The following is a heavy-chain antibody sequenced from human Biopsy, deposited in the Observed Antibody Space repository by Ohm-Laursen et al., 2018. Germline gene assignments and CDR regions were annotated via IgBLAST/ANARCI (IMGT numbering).Heavy chain of an antibody. J-gene: IGHJ4*02. CDR3: VRGTGSQYFDY. CDR2: ISGYNGNT. CDR1: GYFFSSYG. Sequence: GASVKVSCKASGYFFSSYGLNWMRQAPGQGLEWMGRISGYNGNTNYAQKFQGRVTMTIDSSASTAYLELRSLRSDDTAFYYCVRGTGSQYFDYWGQGTLVTVSS. V-gene: IGHV1-18*01. D-gene: IGHD1-26*01.